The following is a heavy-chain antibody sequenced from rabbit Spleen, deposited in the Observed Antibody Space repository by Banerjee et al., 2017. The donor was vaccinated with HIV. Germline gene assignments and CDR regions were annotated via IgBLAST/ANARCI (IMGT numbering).Heavy chain of an antibody. D-gene: IGHD8-1*01. V-gene: IGHV1S47*01. CDR3: ARDTGSSFSSYGMDL. Sequence: QEQLVETGGGLVQPGGSLTLSCKASGFDFSRYGMSWVRQAPGKGLEWIAYIYPDYDSTDYASWVNGRFTISFDNAQNTVFLQMTSLTAADTATYFCARDTGSSFSSYGMDLWGPGTLVTVS. J-gene: IGHJ6*01. CDR2: IYPDYDST. CDR1: GFDFSRYG.